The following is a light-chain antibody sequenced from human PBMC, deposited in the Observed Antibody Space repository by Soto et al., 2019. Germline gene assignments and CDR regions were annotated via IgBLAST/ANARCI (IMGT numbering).Light chain of an antibody. V-gene: IGLV1-44*01. Sequence: QTVVTQTPSASGTPGQRVTISCSGSSSSVGSNAVNWYQQLPGTAPKVLIYSNNQRPAGVPDRCSGSKSGTSASLAISGLQSEDEADYYCATWDDSLNSYVFGTGTKLTVL. CDR2: SNN. J-gene: IGLJ1*01. CDR1: SSSVGSNA. CDR3: ATWDDSLNSYV.